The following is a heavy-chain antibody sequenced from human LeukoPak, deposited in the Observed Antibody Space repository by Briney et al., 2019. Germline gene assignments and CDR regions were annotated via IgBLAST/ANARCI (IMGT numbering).Heavy chain of an antibody. Sequence: TPSETLSLTCTVSGGSISSSSYYWGWIRQPPGKGLEWIGSIYYSGSTYYNPSLKSRVTISVDTSKNQFSLKLSSVTAADTAVYYCARQGQYCSSTSCYRDLSQFDYWGQGTLVTVSS. CDR1: GGSISSSSYY. CDR3: ARQGQYCSSTSCYRDLSQFDY. CDR2: IYYSGST. J-gene: IGHJ4*02. D-gene: IGHD2-2*01. V-gene: IGHV4-39*01.